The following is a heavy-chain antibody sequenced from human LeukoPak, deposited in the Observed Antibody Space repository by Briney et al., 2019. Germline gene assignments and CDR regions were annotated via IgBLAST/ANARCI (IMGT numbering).Heavy chain of an antibody. V-gene: IGHV5-51*01. D-gene: IGHD3-3*01. CDR1: GYSFTSYW. CDR2: IYPGDSDT. CDR3: ARQDDFWSGQNWFDP. Sequence: GESLKTSCKGSGYSFTSYWIGWVRQMPGKGLEWMGIIYPGDSDTRYSPSFQGQVTISADKSISTAYLQWSSLKASDTAMYYCARQDDFWSGQNWFDPWGQGTLVTVSS. J-gene: IGHJ5*02.